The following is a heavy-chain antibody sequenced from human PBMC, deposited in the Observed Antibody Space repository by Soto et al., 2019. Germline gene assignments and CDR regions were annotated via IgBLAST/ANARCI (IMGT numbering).Heavy chain of an antibody. V-gene: IGHV1-18*01. CDR3: ARDYEVEFSDY. Sequence: APVKVSCKSSGYTFTSYGISWVRQAPGQGLEWMGWISAYNGNTNYAQKLQGRVTMTTDTSTSTAYMELRSLRSDDTAVYYCARDYEVEFSDYWGRGPLFPVSS. CDR2: ISAYNGNT. J-gene: IGHJ4*02. D-gene: IGHD3-16*01. CDR1: GYTFTSYG.